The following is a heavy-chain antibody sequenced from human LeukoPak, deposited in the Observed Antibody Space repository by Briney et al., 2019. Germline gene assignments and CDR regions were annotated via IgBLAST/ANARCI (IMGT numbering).Heavy chain of an antibody. Sequence: PGGSLRLSCAASGFTFSSYSMNWVRQAPGKGLEWVSSISSSSSYIYYADSVKGRFTISRDNAKNSLYLQMNSLRAEDTAVYYCARDLAIGEYCSSTSCYCGDFDYWGQGILVTVSS. CDR2: ISSSSSYI. D-gene: IGHD2-2*01. CDR3: ARDLAIGEYCSSTSCYCGDFDY. J-gene: IGHJ4*02. CDR1: GFTFSSYS. V-gene: IGHV3-21*01.